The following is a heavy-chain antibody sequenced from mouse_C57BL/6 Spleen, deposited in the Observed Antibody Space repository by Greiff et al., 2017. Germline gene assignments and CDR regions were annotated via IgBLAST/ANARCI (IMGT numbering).Heavy chain of an antibody. CDR1: GYAFSSYW. V-gene: IGHV1-80*01. J-gene: IGHJ4*01. D-gene: IGHD2-5*01. CDR3: ARNSKGYAMDY. Sequence: QVQLQQSGAELVKPGASVKISCKASGYAFSSYWMNWVKQRPGKGLEWIGQIYPGDGDTNYNGKFKGKATLTADKSSSTAYMQISSLTSEDSAVYFCARNSKGYAMDYWGQGTSVTVSS. CDR2: IYPGDGDT.